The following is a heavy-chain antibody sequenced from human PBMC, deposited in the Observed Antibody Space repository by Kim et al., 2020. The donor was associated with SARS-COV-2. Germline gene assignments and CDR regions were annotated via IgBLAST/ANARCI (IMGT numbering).Heavy chain of an antibody. CDR2: INPNSGGT. CDR3: FGVVIMDEGGWFDP. CDR1: GYTFTGYY. J-gene: IGHJ5*02. Sequence: ASVKVSCKASGYTFTGYYMHWVRQAPGQGLEWMGRINPNSGGTNYAQKFQGRVTMTRDTSISPAYMELSRLSSDDTAVYYCFGVVIMDEGGWFDPWGHGT. V-gene: IGHV1-2*06. D-gene: IGHD3-3*01.